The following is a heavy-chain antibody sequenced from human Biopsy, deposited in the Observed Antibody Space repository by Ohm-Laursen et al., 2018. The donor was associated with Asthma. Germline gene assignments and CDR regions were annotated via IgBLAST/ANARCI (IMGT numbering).Heavy chain of an antibody. V-gene: IGHV4-38-2*02. D-gene: IGHD3-3*01. CDR3: ARVTRITIFGVGGIQDY. Sequence: TLSLTCSVSGASVSTPNYWAWIRQPPGKRLEWVGSVYYTGNIYYNQSLKSRLSLSVDTSKNQFSLKLSSVTAADTAVYYCARVTRITIFGVGGIQDYWGQGTLVTVSS. J-gene: IGHJ4*02. CDR1: GASVSTPNY. CDR2: VYYTGNI.